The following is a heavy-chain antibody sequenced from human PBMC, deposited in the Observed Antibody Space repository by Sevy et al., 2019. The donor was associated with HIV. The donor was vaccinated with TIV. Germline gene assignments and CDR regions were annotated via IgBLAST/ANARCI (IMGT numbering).Heavy chain of an antibody. Sequence: GGSQRLSCSGSGFSFSNSAMDWVRQTPGKGLKYVSAISSDGVSTYYTDSVRGRFTISRDNSKNTLYLQMSSLRVEDTAVYYCVKDPDYNFWRGDYGMDVWGQGTTVTVSS. CDR2: ISSDGVST. D-gene: IGHD3-3*01. CDR1: GFSFSNSA. CDR3: VKDPDYNFWRGDYGMDV. J-gene: IGHJ6*02. V-gene: IGHV3-64D*06.